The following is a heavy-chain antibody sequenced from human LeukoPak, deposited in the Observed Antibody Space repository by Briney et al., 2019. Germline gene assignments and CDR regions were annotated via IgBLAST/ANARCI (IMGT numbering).Heavy chain of an antibody. D-gene: IGHD5-24*01. Sequence: GGSLRLSCAASGFTFSSYWMGWVRQAPGKGLEWVANIKQDGSEKYYVDSVKGRFTISRDNAKNSLYLQMNSLRAEDTAVYYCARGRWLQASYYFDYWGQGTLVTVSS. CDR1: GFTFSSYW. CDR2: IKQDGSEK. CDR3: ARGRWLQASYYFDY. V-gene: IGHV3-7*01. J-gene: IGHJ4*02.